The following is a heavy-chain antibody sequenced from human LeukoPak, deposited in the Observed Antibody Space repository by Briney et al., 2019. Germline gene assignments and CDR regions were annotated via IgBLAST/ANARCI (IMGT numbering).Heavy chain of an antibody. V-gene: IGHV4-61*02. J-gene: IGHJ3*02. Sequence: SQTLSLTCTVSGRSISSGSYYWRWLRQPAGKGLEWIGRIYTSGSTNYNPSLKSRVTISVDTSKNQFSLKLSSVTAADTAVYYCAREGPWASDAFDIWGQGTMVTVSS. CDR2: IYTSGST. CDR3: AREGPWASDAFDI. CDR1: GRSISSGSYY.